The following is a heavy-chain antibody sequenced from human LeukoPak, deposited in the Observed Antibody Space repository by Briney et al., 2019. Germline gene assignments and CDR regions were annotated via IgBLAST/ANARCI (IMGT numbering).Heavy chain of an antibody. Sequence: SVKVSCKISGFGLSVLSIHWTRQAPGKGLEWVGGIRPETGEPIFAQKFRGRVTITEDTFTDTGYLELRGLTSEDTAVYYCSTDSGRSYFYFDFWGQGTLVTVSS. CDR2: IRPETGEP. CDR1: GFGLSVLS. J-gene: IGHJ4*02. CDR3: STDSGRSYFYFDF. D-gene: IGHD3-10*01. V-gene: IGHV1-24*01.